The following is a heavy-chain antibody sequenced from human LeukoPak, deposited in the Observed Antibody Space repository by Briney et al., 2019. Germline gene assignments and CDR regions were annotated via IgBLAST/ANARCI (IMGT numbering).Heavy chain of an antibody. J-gene: IGHJ6*02. CDR1: GGTFSSYA. Sequence: SVRVSCKASGGTFSSYAISWVRQAPGQGLEWMGRIIPILGIANYAQKFQGRVTITADKSTSTAYMELSSLRSEDTAVYYCARLDSYYYDSSGPLGGMDVWGQGTTVTVSS. V-gene: IGHV1-69*04. D-gene: IGHD3-22*01. CDR2: IIPILGIA. CDR3: ARLDSYYYDSSGPLGGMDV.